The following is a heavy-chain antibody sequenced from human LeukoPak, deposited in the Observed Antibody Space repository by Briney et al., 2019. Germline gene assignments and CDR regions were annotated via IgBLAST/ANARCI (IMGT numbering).Heavy chain of an antibody. CDR1: GGSISSGGYY. CDR3: ARSLRIGNWFDP. Sequence: SETLSLTCTVSGGSISSGGYYWSWIRQHPGKGLEWIGYIYYSGSTYYNPSLKSRVTISVDTSKNQFSLKLSSVTAADTAVYYCARSLRIGNWFDPWGQGTLVTVSS. J-gene: IGHJ5*02. V-gene: IGHV4-31*03. D-gene: IGHD2-15*01. CDR2: IYYSGST.